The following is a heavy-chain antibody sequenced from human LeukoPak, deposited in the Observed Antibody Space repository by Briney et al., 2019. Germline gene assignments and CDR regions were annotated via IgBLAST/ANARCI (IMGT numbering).Heavy chain of an antibody. CDR1: GFTFSSYW. V-gene: IGHV3-7*01. J-gene: IGHJ4*02. Sequence: GGSLRLPCAASGFTFSSYWMSWVRQVPGKGLEWVANIKQDGSEKYYVDSVKGRLTISRDNAKNSLYLQMNSLRAEDTAVYYCARDHPVRGSDYWGQGTLVTVSS. CDR3: ARDHPVRGSDY. D-gene: IGHD3-16*01. CDR2: IKQDGSEK.